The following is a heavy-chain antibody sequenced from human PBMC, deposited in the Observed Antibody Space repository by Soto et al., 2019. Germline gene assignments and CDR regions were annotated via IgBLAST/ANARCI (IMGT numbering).Heavy chain of an antibody. CDR1: GFTFSNAW. V-gene: IGHV3-15*07. CDR3: TTGIFGVVKGGMDV. CDR2: IKSKTDGGTT. J-gene: IGHJ6*02. D-gene: IGHD3-3*01. Sequence: EVQLVESGGGLVKPGGSLGLSCAASGFTFSNAWMNWVRQAPGKGLEWVGRIKSKTDGGTTDYAAPVKGRFTISRDDSKNTLYLQMNSLKTEDTAVYYCTTGIFGVVKGGMDVWGQGTTVTVSS.